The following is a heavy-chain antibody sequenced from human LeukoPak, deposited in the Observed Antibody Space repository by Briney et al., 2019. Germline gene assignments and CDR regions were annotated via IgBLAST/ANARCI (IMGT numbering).Heavy chain of an antibody. CDR2: IVVGSGNT. J-gene: IGHJ3*01. D-gene: IGHD3-22*01. V-gene: IGHV1-58*01. CDR1: GFTFTSSA. Sequence: SVKVSCTASGFTFTSSAVQWVRQARGQRLEWIGWIVVGSGNTNYAQKFQERVTITRDMSTSLVYMELSSLRSEDTAVYYCAAEAAYYYDSRDAFDVWGQGTMVTVSS. CDR3: AAEAAYYYDSRDAFDV.